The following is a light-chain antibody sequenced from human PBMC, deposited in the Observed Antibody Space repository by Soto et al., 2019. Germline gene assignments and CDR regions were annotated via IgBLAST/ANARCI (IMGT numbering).Light chain of an antibody. Sequence: QSALTQPASVSGSPGQSMTISCAGTSGDIGAFNYVSWYQHHPGKAPKLLIYDVSDRPSGVSTRFSASKSANTASLTISGLQADDEGDYYCSSYSTTSALVFGGGTKVTVL. CDR3: SSYSTTSALV. V-gene: IGLV2-14*03. CDR1: SGDIGAFNY. J-gene: IGLJ2*01. CDR2: DVS.